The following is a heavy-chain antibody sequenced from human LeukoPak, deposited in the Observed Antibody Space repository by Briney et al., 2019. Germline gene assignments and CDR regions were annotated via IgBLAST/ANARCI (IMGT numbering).Heavy chain of an antibody. CDR2: INHSGSI. Sequence: SETLSLTCAVYGGSFSGYYWSWIRQPPGKGLEWIGEINHSGSINYNPSLKSRVTISVDTSKNQFSLKLSSVTAADTAVYYCARGPSDIVVVPAAIRKYYYYYGMDVWSQGTTVTVSS. J-gene: IGHJ6*02. CDR3: ARGPSDIVVVPAAIRKYYYYYGMDV. V-gene: IGHV4-34*01. CDR1: GGSFSGYY. D-gene: IGHD2-2*02.